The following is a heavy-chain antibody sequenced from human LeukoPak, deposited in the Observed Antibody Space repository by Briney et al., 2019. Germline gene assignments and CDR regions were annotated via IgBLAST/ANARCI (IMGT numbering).Heavy chain of an antibody. CDR1: GYTLIELS. CDR3: ARPPGRTIVGATTAHDY. V-gene: IGHV1-18*01. Sequence: GASVKVSCKVSGYTLIELSMHWVRQAPGQGLEWMGWISAYNGNTNYAQKLQGRVNMTTDTSTSTAYMELRSLRSDDTAVYYCARPPGRTIVGATTAHDYWGQGTLVTVSS. J-gene: IGHJ4*02. D-gene: IGHD1-26*01. CDR2: ISAYNGNT.